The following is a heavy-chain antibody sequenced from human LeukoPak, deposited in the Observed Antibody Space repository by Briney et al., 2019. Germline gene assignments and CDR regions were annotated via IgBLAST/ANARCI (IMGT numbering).Heavy chain of an antibody. CDR2: IDSDGSST. CDR1: GFTFSSYW. J-gene: IGHJ4*02. CDR3: ARGRYSGYYDSRSYGLGDY. Sequence: GGSLRLSCAASGFTFSSYWMHWVRQAPGKGLVWVSRIDSDGSSTNSADSVKGRFTISRDNAKNTLYLQMNSLRAEDTAVYHCARGRYSGYYDSRSYGLGDYWGQGTLVTVSS. D-gene: IGHD3-22*01. V-gene: IGHV3-74*01.